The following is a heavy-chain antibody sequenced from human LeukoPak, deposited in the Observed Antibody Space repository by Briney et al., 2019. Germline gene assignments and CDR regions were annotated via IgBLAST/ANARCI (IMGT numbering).Heavy chain of an antibody. J-gene: IGHJ6*03. Sequence: ASVKVSCKASGYTFTSYGISWVRQAPGQGLEWMGWISAYNGNTNYAQKLQGRVTMTTDTSTSTAYMELRSLRSDDTAVYYCARGPQYCSSTSCYFLRPAYYYYYMDVWGKGTTVTVSS. CDR1: GYTFTSYG. CDR2: ISAYNGNT. V-gene: IGHV1-18*01. CDR3: ARGPQYCSSTSCYFLRPAYYYYYMDV. D-gene: IGHD2-2*01.